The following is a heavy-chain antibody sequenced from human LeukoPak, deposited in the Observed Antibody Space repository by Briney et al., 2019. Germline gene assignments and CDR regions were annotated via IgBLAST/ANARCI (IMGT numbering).Heavy chain of an antibody. J-gene: IGHJ4*02. D-gene: IGHD5-12*01. CDR2: ISNGGHHT. V-gene: IGHV3-23*01. CDR1: GISFNNYG. Sequence: HPGGSLRLSCAASGISFNNYGMSWVRQAPGKGLEWVSSISNGGHHTYYADSVRGRFTISRDNSKNTLYLQMDSLRAADTAVYYCAKVISSYGGYDSYWGQGTLVTVSS. CDR3: AKVISSYGGYDSY.